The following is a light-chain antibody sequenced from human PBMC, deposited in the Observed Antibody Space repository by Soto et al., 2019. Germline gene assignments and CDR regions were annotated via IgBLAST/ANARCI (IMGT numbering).Light chain of an antibody. V-gene: IGLV2-11*01. J-gene: IGLJ1*01. Sequence: QSVLTQPPSASGTPGQRVTISCSGSSSNIGSNYVYWYQQHPGKAPKLMIYDVSKRPSGVPDRFSGSKSGNTASLTISGLQAEDEADYYCCSYAGSYTYVFGTGTKVTVL. CDR3: CSYAGSYTYV. CDR1: SSNIGSNY. CDR2: DVS.